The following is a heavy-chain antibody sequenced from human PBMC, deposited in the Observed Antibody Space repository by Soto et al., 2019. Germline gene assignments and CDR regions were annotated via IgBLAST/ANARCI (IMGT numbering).Heavy chain of an antibody. Sequence: PETLFLTCTVSGGSTSSGTYYGGWIRQPPGKGLEWIGSMYYSGSTSYNPSLKSRVTMSVDTSKNQLSLRLSSVTAADMAVYYCARLHCNSPNCVPLDPWGQGTLVT. CDR2: MYYSGST. CDR3: ARLHCNSPNCVPLDP. CDR1: GGSTSSGTYY. D-gene: IGHD2-2*01. V-gene: IGHV4-39*01. J-gene: IGHJ5*02.